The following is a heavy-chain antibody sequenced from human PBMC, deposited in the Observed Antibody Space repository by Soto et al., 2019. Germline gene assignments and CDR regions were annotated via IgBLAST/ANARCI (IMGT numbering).Heavy chain of an antibody. CDR2: ISSSSSYI. J-gene: IGHJ4*02. CDR1: GFTFSSYS. V-gene: IGHV3-21*01. Sequence: EVQLVESGGGLVKPGGSLRLSCAASGFTFSSYSMNWVRQAPGKGLEWVSSISSSSSYIYYADSVKGRFTISRDNAKNSLYLQLNSLRAEDTAVYYCARGVWGGRNYWGQGTLVTVSS. D-gene: IGHD3-16*01. CDR3: ARGVWGGRNY.